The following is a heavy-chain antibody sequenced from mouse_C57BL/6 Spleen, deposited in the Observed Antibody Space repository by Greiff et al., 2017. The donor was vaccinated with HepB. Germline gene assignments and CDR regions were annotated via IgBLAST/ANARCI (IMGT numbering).Heavy chain of an antibody. V-gene: IGHV1-22*01. CDR3: SRGGIVTTLDY. D-gene: IGHD2-5*01. J-gene: IGHJ2*01. Sequence: EVQLQQSGPELVKPGASVKMSCKASGYTFTDYNMHWVKQSHGKSLEWIGYINPNNGGTSYNQKFKGKATLTVNKSSSTAYMELRSLTSEDSAVYYWSRGGIVTTLDYWGQGTTLTVSS. CDR2: INPNNGGT. CDR1: GYTFTDYN.